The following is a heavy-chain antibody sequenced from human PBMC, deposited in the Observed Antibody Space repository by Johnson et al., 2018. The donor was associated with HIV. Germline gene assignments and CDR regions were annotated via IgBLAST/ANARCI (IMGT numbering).Heavy chain of an antibody. Sequence: VQLVESGGGLVQPGGSLRLSCAASGFTFSSYAMSWVRQAPGKGLEWVSAISGSGGSTYYADSVKGRFPISRDNSKNTLYLQLNSQRAEDTAVYYCAKDRGWIQIRRDAFDIWGQGTMVTVSS. CDR2: ISGSGGST. V-gene: IGHV3-23*04. CDR3: AKDRGWIQIRRDAFDI. J-gene: IGHJ3*02. D-gene: IGHD5-24*01. CDR1: GFTFSSYA.